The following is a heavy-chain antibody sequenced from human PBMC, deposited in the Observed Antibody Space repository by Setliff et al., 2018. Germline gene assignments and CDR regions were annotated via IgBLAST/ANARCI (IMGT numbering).Heavy chain of an antibody. CDR1: GASITNINYY. CDR2: IFYSGKA. Sequence: PSETLSLTCTASGASITNINYYWGLIRQPPGKGLEWIGSIFYSGKAYYNPSLKSRVTMSVDTSKNHVSLKLSSVTAADTAVYYCARAHTWSLPNDNSGYPGWFDPWGQGTLVTVSS. V-gene: IGHV4-39*02. J-gene: IGHJ5*02. CDR3: ARAHTWSLPNDNSGYPGWFDP. D-gene: IGHD3-22*01.